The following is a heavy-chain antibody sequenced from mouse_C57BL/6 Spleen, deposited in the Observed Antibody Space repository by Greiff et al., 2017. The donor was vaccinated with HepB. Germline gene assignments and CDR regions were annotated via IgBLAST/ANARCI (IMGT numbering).Heavy chain of an antibody. Sequence: EVKLVESGGDLVKPGGSLKLSCAASGFTFSSYGMSWVRQTPDKRLEWVATISSGGSYTYYPDSVKGRFTISRDNAKNTLYLQMSSLKSEDTAMYYCARQRYSNYWYFDVWGTGTTVTVSS. D-gene: IGHD2-5*01. CDR3: ARQRYSNYWYFDV. J-gene: IGHJ1*03. CDR2: ISSGGSYT. CDR1: GFTFSSYG. V-gene: IGHV5-6*01.